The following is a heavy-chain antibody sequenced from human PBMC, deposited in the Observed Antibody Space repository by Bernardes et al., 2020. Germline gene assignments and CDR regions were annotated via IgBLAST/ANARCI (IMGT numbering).Heavy chain of an antibody. J-gene: IGHJ6*03. Sequence: GGSLRLSCAASGFTFSSYAMTWVRQAPGKGLEWVSDISGSGGSTHYADSVKGRFTISRDNSKKTLYLQTNSLRAEDTAVYFCARKRGYSYGYVGWGTNKEENNYYMDVWGKGTTVTVSS. CDR2: ISGSGGST. CDR3: ARKRGYSYGYVGWGTNKEENNYYMDV. CDR1: GFTFSSYA. D-gene: IGHD5-18*01. V-gene: IGHV3-23*01.